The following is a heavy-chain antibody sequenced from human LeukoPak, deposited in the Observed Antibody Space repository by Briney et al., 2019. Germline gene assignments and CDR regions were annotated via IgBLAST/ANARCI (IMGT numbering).Heavy chain of an antibody. CDR1: ASTFSSYS. J-gene: IGHJ6*03. CDR2: IRSGSSYI. Sequence: GGSLRLSCAASASTFSSYSMNWDRHAQGKVLEWVSSIRSGSSYIYYADLVKGRFTISRDNAKNSLYLQMNSLRAEDTAVYYCARGAVPAAIFGYYYYYMDVWGKGTTVTVSS. CDR3: ARGAVPAAIFGYYYYYMDV. V-gene: IGHV3-21*01. D-gene: IGHD2-2*02.